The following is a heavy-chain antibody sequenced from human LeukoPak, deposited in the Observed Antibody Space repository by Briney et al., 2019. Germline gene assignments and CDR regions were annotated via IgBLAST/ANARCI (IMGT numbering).Heavy chain of an antibody. Sequence: SETLSLTCAVSGYSISIGYYWGGSRLPPGKGVGWIGSIYHGGSTYYNPSLKGRVTISVDTSKNQFSLKMSYVTAADTAVYYCARHAGYYYYMDVWGKGTTVTVSS. CDR3: ARHAGYYYYMDV. V-gene: IGHV4-38-2*01. D-gene: IGHD1-14*01. J-gene: IGHJ6*03. CDR1: GYSISIGYY. CDR2: IYHGGST.